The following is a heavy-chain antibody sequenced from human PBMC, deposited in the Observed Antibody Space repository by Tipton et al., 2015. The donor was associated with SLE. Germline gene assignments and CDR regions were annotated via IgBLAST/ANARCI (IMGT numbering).Heavy chain of an antibody. CDR2: ISYDGSNK. Sequence: RSLRLSCAASGFTFSSYGMHWVRQAPGKGLEWVAVISYDGSNKYYADSVKGRFTISRDNSKNTLYLQMNSLRAEDTAVYYCAKDSTENYYDSSGLFDYWGQGTLVTVSS. CDR3: AKDSTENYYDSSGLFDY. D-gene: IGHD3-22*01. V-gene: IGHV3-30*18. J-gene: IGHJ4*02. CDR1: GFTFSSYG.